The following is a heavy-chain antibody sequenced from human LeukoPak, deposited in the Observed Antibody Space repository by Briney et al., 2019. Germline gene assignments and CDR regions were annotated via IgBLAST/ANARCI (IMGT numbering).Heavy chain of an antibody. CDR3: ARAYDITSSFDY. Sequence: GGSLRLSCTASGFTFRSYAMSWVRQAPGKGLDWVSGISGSGGSTYYADSVKGRFTISRDNARNSLFLQMNSLRAEDTAIYYCARAYDITSSFDYWGQGTLVTVSS. J-gene: IGHJ4*02. CDR1: GFTFRSYA. D-gene: IGHD3-22*01. V-gene: IGHV3-23*01. CDR2: ISGSGGST.